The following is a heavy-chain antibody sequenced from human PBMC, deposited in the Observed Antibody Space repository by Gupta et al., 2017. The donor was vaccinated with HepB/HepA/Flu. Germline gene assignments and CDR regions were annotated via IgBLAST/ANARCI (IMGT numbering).Heavy chain of an antibody. J-gene: IGHJ4*02. D-gene: IGHD7-27*01. CDR1: GYTFTSYG. CDR3: ARDLGTGDY. CDR2: ISTYNGHT. V-gene: IGHV1-18*01. Sequence: QIQLVQSGGEVKKPGASVKVACKASGYTFTSYGITWVRQAPGQGLEWMGRISTYNGHTNYAQNFQGRVTMTTDTSTQTVYMELKSLTSDDTAFYYCARDLGTGDYWGQGTLVTVSS.